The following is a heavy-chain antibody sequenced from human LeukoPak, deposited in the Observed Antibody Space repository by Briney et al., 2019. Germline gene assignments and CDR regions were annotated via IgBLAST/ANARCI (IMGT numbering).Heavy chain of an antibody. V-gene: IGHV3-23*01. J-gene: IGHJ6*02. CDR2: ISGSGGST. CDR1: GFTFSSYA. Sequence: GGSLRLSCAASGFTFSSYAMSWVRQAPGKGLEWVSAISGSGGSTYYADSVKGRFTISRDNSKNTLYLQMNSLRAEDTAVYHCAKEIAELYYYGMDVWGQGTTVTVSS. D-gene: IGHD6-13*01. CDR3: AKEIAELYYYGMDV.